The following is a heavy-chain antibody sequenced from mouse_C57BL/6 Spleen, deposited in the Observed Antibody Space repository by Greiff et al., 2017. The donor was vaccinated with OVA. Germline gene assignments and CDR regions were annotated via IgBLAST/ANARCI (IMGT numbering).Heavy chain of an antibody. CDR2: IYPGDGDT. J-gene: IGHJ2*01. CDR3: ARLDYYGSSSPGYFAY. CDR1: GYAFSSSW. V-gene: IGHV1-82*01. D-gene: IGHD1-1*01. Sequence: VQLQQSGPELVKPGASVKISCKASGYAFSSSWMNWVKQRPGKGLEWIGRIYPGDGDTNSNGKFKGKATLTADKSSSTAYMQLSSLTSEDSAVYFCARLDYYGSSSPGYFAYWGQGTTLTVSS.